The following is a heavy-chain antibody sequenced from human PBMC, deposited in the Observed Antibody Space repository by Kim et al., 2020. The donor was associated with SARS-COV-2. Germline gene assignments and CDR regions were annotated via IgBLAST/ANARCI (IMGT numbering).Heavy chain of an antibody. D-gene: IGHD3-10*01. Sequence: SETLSLTCTVSGGSISSSSYYWGWIRQPPGKGLEWIGSIYYSGSTYYNPSLKSRVTISVDTSKNQFSLKLSSVTAADTAVYYCASRWFYYYGSGSYYNVREGYADYWGQGTLVTVSS. CDR2: IYYSGST. V-gene: IGHV4-39*01. J-gene: IGHJ4*02. CDR1: GGSISSSSYY. CDR3: ASRWFYYYGSGSYYNVREGYADY.